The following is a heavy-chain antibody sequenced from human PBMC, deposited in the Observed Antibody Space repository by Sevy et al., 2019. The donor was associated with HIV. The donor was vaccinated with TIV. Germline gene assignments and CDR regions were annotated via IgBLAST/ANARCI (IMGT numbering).Heavy chain of an antibody. V-gene: IGHV4-30-4*01. CDR3: ARGQGDGDRSTPPFDY. J-gene: IGHJ4*02. D-gene: IGHD4-17*01. CDR2: VYHSGAT. CDR1: GGSISIGDYY. Sequence: SETLSLTCTVSGGSISIGDYYWSWIRQPPGKGLEWIGYVYHSGATHYNPSLRSPVTMSMDTSKNQFSLKLSSVTAADTAVYYCARGQGDGDRSTPPFDYWGLGTLVTVSS.